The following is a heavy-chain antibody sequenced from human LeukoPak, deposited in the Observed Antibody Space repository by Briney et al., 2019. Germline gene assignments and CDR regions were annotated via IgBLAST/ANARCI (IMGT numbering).Heavy chain of an antibody. CDR2: IKQDGSEK. CDR3: ATRRDDYNSFYFDY. Sequence: PGGSLRLSCAASGFTFSGYWMSWVRQAPGKGLEWVANIKQDGSEKDYVDSVKGRFTISRDNAKNSLYLQMDSLRAEDTAVYYCATRRDDYNSFYFDYWGQGTLVTVSS. V-gene: IGHV3-7*01. CDR1: GFTFSGYW. J-gene: IGHJ4*02. D-gene: IGHD5-24*01.